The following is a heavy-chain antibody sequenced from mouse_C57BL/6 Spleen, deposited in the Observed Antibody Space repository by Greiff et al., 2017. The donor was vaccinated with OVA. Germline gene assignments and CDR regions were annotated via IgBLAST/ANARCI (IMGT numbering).Heavy chain of an antibody. J-gene: IGHJ4*01. CDR2: ISSGSSTI. V-gene: IGHV5-17*01. Sequence: EVKLMESGGGLVKPGGSLKLSCAASGFTFSDYGMHWVRQAPEKGLEWVAYISSGSSTIYYADTVKGRFTISRDNAKNTLFLQMTSLRSEDTAMYYCARWSNYRYYAMDYWGQGTSVTVSA. CDR3: ARWSNYRYYAMDY. D-gene: IGHD2-5*01. CDR1: GFTFSDYG.